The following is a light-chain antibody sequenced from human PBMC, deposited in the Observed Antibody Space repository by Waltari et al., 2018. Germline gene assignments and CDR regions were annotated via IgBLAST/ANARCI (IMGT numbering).Light chain of an antibody. J-gene: IGLJ2*01. Sequence: QSALTQPASVSGSPGQSIPIACTGTSSDVGAYHYLSWYQQHPGKAPKLMIFDVRNRPSGVSNRFSGSKSGNTASLTISGLQAEDEADYYCSSYISSSTLELFGGGTSLTVL. V-gene: IGLV2-14*03. CDR3: SSYISSSTLEL. CDR1: SSDVGAYHY. CDR2: DVR.